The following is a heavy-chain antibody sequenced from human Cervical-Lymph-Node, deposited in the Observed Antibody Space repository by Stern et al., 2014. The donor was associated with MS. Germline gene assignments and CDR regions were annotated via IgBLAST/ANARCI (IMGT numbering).Heavy chain of an antibody. D-gene: IGHD6-13*01. Sequence: VQLLQSGAEVKNPGASVKVSCKASGYTFTTYDINWMRQAPGQGLEWMGWMSPNSGNPGYAQKFQGRVTMTRDTSTSTAYMELSSLRSEDTAVYYCARGITAGVDYWGQGTLVTVSS. CDR1: GYTFTTYD. CDR2: MSPNSGNP. CDR3: ARGITAGVDY. J-gene: IGHJ4*02. V-gene: IGHV1-8*01.